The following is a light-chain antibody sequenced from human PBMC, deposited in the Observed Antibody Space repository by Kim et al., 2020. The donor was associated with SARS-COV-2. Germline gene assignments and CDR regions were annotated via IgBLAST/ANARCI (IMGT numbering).Light chain of an antibody. CDR1: QSVSYN. CDR2: GAS. CDR3: QQYNSWPLT. Sequence: SVSPGETATLSCRASQSVSYNLAWYQQRPGQAPRLLIHGASTRATGFPSRFSGSGSETEFTLTISSLQSEDFAVYFCQQYNSWPLTFGGGTKLEI. V-gene: IGKV3-15*01. J-gene: IGKJ4*01.